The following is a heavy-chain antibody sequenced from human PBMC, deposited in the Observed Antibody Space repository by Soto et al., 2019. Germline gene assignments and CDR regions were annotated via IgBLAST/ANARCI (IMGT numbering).Heavy chain of an antibody. J-gene: IGHJ5*02. Sequence: PSELLFVTCTVSDGSIGSVDYYCSLIRKPTVKGLEWIGYIDYSGSTYYNPSLKSRVTISVDTCKNPFSLKLSSVTAADTAVYYCARAHQELNDSDNWFDPWGQGTLVTVSS. CDR1: DGSIGSVDYY. V-gene: IGHV4-30-4*08. D-gene: IGHD1-7*01. CDR3: ARAHQELNDSDNWFDP. CDR2: IDYSGST.